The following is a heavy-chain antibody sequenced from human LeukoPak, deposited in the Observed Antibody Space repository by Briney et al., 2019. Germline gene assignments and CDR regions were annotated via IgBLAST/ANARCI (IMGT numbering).Heavy chain of an antibody. D-gene: IGHD6-6*01. Sequence: SETLSLTCTVSGGSISSYYLTWIRQTPGKGLEWIGYIYYSGSTNYNPSLKSRVTISVDTSKNQFSLKLSSVTAADTAVYYCARSKGIAARPYDYWGQGTLVTVSS. V-gene: IGHV4-59*01. CDR3: ARSKGIAARPYDY. J-gene: IGHJ4*02. CDR2: IYYSGST. CDR1: GGSISSYY.